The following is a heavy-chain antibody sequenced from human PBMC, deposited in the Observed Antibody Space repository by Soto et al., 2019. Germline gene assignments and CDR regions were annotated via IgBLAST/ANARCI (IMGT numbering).Heavy chain of an antibody. CDR3: AKITGYVAHMDV. Sequence: PGESLKISCKCSGYTFTTHWIAWVRQMPGKGLEWMGIIYPGDSDTKYSPSFQGQVTISADKSISTAYLQWNSLKASDTAIYYCAKITGYVAHMDVWGQGTTVTVSS. V-gene: IGHV5-51*01. D-gene: IGHD6-13*01. CDR1: GYTFTTHW. J-gene: IGHJ6*02. CDR2: IYPGDSDT.